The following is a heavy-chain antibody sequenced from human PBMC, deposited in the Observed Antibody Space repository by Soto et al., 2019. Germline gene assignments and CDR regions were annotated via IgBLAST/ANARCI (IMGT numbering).Heavy chain of an antibody. CDR2: IYYSGST. CDR1: GGSISSSSYY. Sequence: SETLSLTCTVSGGSISSSSYYWGWIRQPPGKGLEWIGSIYYSGSTYYNPSLKSRVTISVDTSKNQFSLKLSSVTAADTAVYYCARHFFGSSTNWFDPWGQGTLVTVSS. V-gene: IGHV4-39*01. D-gene: IGHD2-2*01. CDR3: ARHFFGSSTNWFDP. J-gene: IGHJ5*02.